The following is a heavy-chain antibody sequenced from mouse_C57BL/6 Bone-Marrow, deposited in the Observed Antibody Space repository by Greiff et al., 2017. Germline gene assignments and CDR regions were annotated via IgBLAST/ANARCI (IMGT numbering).Heavy chain of an antibody. V-gene: IGHV1-55*01. Sequence: VQLQQPGPELVKPGASVKMSCKASGYTFPSSWITWVKQRPGQGLEWIGDLYPGSGSTNYNEKFKSKATLTVDTSSSTAYMQLSSLTSEDSAVYYCARPYYSNYWYFDVWGTGTTVTVSS. CDR2: LYPGSGST. CDR1: GYTFPSSW. D-gene: IGHD2-5*01. CDR3: ARPYYSNYWYFDV. J-gene: IGHJ1*03.